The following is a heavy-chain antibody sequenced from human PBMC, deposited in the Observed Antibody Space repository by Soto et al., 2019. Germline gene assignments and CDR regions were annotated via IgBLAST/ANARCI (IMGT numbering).Heavy chain of an antibody. V-gene: IGHV4-30-4*01. D-gene: IGHD2-2*03. CDR3: ARVKATLDRHYYFDD. CDR1: GGTINSGDYF. J-gene: IGHJ4*02. Sequence: SETLSLTCSVSGGTINSGDYFWSWIREPPGKGLEWIGSIFYTGSTYYSPSLKSRASMSMDTSKNLLSMRLKALTPADTAVYFCARVKATLDRHYYFDDWGQGTPVTV. CDR2: IFYTGST.